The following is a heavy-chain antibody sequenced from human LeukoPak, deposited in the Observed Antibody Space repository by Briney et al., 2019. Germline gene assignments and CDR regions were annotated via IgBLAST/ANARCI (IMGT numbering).Heavy chain of an antibody. Sequence: PGGSLRLSCAASGFTFSSYAMHWVRQAPGKGLEWVAVISYDGSNKYYADSVKGRFTISRDNSKNTLYLQMNSLRAEDTAVYYCAREIQLWPFDYWGQGTLVTVTS. CDR3: AREIQLWPFDY. J-gene: IGHJ4*02. CDR2: ISYDGSNK. V-gene: IGHV3-30-3*01. D-gene: IGHD5-18*01. CDR1: GFTFSSYA.